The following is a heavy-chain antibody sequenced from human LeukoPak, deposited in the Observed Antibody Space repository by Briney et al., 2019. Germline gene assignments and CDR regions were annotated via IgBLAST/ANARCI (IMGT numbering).Heavy chain of an antibody. D-gene: IGHD2-15*01. CDR1: GFTFSSYA. J-gene: IGHJ6*03. V-gene: IGHV3-23*01. Sequence: PGGSLRLSCAASGFTFSSYAMHWVRQAPGKGLEWVSAVNSSGGTTYYADSVKGRFTISRDNSKNTLSLQMNSLRAEDTAIYYCAKNGDRGAYCSGGSCYPYYYYYMDVWGKGTTVTISS. CDR2: VNSSGGTT. CDR3: AKNGDRGAYCSGGSCYPYYYYYMDV.